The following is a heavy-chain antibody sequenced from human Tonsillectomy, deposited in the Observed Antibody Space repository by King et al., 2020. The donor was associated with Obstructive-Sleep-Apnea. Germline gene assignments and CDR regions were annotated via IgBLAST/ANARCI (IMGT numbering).Heavy chain of an antibody. CDR3: ARVYYYYYGSGSLCDWFDP. CDR2: IHYSGST. CDR1: GGSISSGGYY. D-gene: IGHD3-10*01. Sequence: QLQESGPGLVKPSQTLSLTCTVSGGSISSGGYYWSWLRQHPGKGLEWIGYIHYSGSTYYNPSLKSRVTISVDTSKNQFSLKLSSVTAADTAVYYCARVYYYYYGSGSLCDWFDPWGQGTLVTVSS. V-gene: IGHV4-31*03. J-gene: IGHJ5*02.